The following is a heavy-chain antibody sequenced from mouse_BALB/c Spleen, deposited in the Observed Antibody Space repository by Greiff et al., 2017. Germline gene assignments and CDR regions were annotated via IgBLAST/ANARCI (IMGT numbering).Heavy chain of an antibody. J-gene: IGHJ4*01. CDR1: GFAFSSYD. D-gene: IGHD4-1*01. Sequence: DVKLVESGGGLVKPGGSLKLSCAASGFAFSSYDMSWVRQTPEKRLEWVAYISSGGGSTYYPDTVKGRFTISRDNAKNTLYLQMSSLKSEDTAMYYCARQGLGRKAMDYWGQGTSVTVSS. CDR3: ARQGLGRKAMDY. CDR2: ISSGGGST. V-gene: IGHV5-12-1*01.